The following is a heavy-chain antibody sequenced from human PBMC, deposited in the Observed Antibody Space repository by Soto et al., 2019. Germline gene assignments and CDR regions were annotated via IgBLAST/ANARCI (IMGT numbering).Heavy chain of an antibody. CDR1: GDSISSGGYY. Sequence: QVQLQESGPGLVKPSQSLSFTCTVSGDSISSGGYYWSWIRQHPGKGLEWIGNIYHSGTSYSNPSRGSGVCISVDTSRNQFSLKLSSVTVANTAVYHGARAQTGGYWYFALWGRGTLVTVSS. CDR3: ARAQTGGYWYFAL. D-gene: IGHD1-26*01. V-gene: IGHV4-31*03. J-gene: IGHJ2*01. CDR2: IYHSGTS.